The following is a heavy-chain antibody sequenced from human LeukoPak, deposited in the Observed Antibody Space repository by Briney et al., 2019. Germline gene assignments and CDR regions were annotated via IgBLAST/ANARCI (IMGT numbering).Heavy chain of an antibody. V-gene: IGHV3-33*01. J-gene: IGHJ5*02. CDR3: ARAPYCSSTSCYRFDP. D-gene: IGHD2-2*01. CDR2: IWYDGSNK. CDR1: GLPFSSNG. Sequence: GGSLRLSCAASGLPFSSNGMHGAGQAPAKGRGGVAVIWYDGSNKYYADSVKGRFTISRDNSKNTLYLQMNSLRAEDTAVYYCARAPYCSSTSCYRFDPWGQGTLVTVSS.